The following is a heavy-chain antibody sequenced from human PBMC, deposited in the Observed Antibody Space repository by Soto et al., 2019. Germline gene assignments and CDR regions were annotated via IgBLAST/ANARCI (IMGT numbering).Heavy chain of an antibody. V-gene: IGHV6-1*01. CDR3: ARASVTIFGVVTDYGMDV. Sequence: SQTLSLTCAISGDSVSSNSPAWNWIRQSPSRGLEWLGRTYYRSKWYNDYAVSVKSRITINPDTSKNQFSLQLNSVTPEDTAVYYCARASVTIFGVVTDYGMDVWGQGTTVTVSS. CDR1: GDSVSSNSPA. D-gene: IGHD3-3*01. CDR2: TYYRSKWYN. J-gene: IGHJ6*02.